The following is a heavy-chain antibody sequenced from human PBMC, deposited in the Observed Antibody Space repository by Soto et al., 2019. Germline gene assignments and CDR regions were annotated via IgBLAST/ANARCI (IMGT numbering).Heavy chain of an antibody. CDR1: GVSISSYY. CDR2: MYNNGST. V-gene: IGHV4-59*08. Sequence: PSETLSLTCTVSGVSISSYYWSWIRQPPEKGLQWIGYMYNNGSTNYNPSLKSRVTISVDTSKNQFSLKLSSVTAADTAVYYCARRLYYDSSGFEGGGMDVWGQGTTVT. CDR3: ARRLYYDSSGFEGGGMDV. J-gene: IGHJ6*02. D-gene: IGHD3-22*01.